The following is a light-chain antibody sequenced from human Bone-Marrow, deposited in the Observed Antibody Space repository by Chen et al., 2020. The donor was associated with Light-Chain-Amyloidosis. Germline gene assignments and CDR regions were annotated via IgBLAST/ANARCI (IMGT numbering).Light chain of an antibody. Sequence: SYVLTQPSSVSVAPGQTATIACGGNNIGSTSVHWYQQQPGQAPLRVVYHDSDRPSGIPERLSGSNSATTATPASSGVEAGDEADYYFQVWDRSSDRPVFGGGTTLTVL. CDR3: QVWDRSSDRPV. CDR2: HDS. V-gene: IGLV3-21*02. J-gene: IGLJ3*02. CDR1: NIGSTS.